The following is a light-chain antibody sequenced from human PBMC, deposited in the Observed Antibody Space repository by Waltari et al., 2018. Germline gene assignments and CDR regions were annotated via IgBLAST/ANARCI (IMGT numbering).Light chain of an antibody. CDR1: QSVGRS. V-gene: IGKV3-20*01. J-gene: IGKJ1*01. CDR2: GAS. CDR3: QHYVRLPAT. Sequence: EIVLTQSPGTLSLSPGERATLACRASQSVGRSLAWYQQKPGRAPRLLIFGASSRATGIPDRFSGSGSGTDFSLTISRLEPEDFAVYYCQHYVRLPATFDQGPKVEIK.